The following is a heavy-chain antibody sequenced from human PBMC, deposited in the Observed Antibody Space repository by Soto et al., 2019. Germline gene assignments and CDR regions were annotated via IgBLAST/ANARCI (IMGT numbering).Heavy chain of an antibody. J-gene: IGHJ6*03. V-gene: IGHV3-11*01. CDR2: ISRSGNTI. Sequence: QAQLVESGGGLVKPGGSLTLSCAVSGFKVSDYYMSWIRQAPGKGLDWVSMISRSGNTIHYADSVKVRFTISKDNAKNSLYLQMTSLRPDDTAVYYCERWEDVYLYYYMDVWGKGTTVTVS. D-gene: IGHD1-26*01. CDR1: GFKVSDYY. CDR3: ERWEDVYLYYYMDV.